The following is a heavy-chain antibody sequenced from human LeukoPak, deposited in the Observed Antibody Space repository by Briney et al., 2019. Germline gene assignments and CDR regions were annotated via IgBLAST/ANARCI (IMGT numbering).Heavy chain of an antibody. D-gene: IGHD3-10*01. Sequence: PGGSLRLSCAASGFIFSSYSMNWVRQAPGKGLEWVSYISSSSSPIYYADSVKGRFTISRDNAKNSLYLQMNSLRDEDTAVYYCARDQEIYYGSGSGYWGQGTLVTVSS. CDR3: ARDQEIYYGSGSGY. J-gene: IGHJ4*02. CDR1: GFIFSSYS. CDR2: ISSSSSPI. V-gene: IGHV3-48*02.